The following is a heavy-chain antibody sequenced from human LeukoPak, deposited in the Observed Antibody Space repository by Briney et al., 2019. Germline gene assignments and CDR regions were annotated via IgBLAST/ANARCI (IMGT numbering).Heavy chain of an antibody. V-gene: IGHV3-23*01. CDR2: ISGSGGNT. D-gene: IGHD3-9*01. J-gene: IGHJ6*03. CDR1: GFPFSTYA. Sequence: RGSLRLSCAASGFPFSTYALSWVRQAPGRGLEWVSAISGSGGNTYYADSVGGRFTISRDGPKNTLYLQMNSLRAEDTAVYYCASPPPENYDILTGYYSYYYYYMDVWGKGTTVTVSS. CDR3: ASPPPENYDILTGYYSYYYYYMDV.